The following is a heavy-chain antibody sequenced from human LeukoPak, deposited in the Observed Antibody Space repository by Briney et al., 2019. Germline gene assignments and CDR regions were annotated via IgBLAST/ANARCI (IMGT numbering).Heavy chain of an antibody. CDR1: GFTFSSYA. V-gene: IGHV3-30-3*01. CDR2: ISYDGSNE. CDR3: ARDPWVGTLYQENWFDP. J-gene: IGHJ5*02. Sequence: PGGPLRLSSAASGFTFSSYAMHSVRQAPGKGLDWVAVISYDGSNEYYACSVKGRFTISRDNSKNTLYLQMNSLRAEDTAVYYCARDPWVGTLYQENWFDPWGQGTLVTVSS. D-gene: IGHD2-2*01.